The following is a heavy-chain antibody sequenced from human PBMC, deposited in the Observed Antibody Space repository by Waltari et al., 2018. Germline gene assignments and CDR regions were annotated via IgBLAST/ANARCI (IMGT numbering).Heavy chain of an antibody. CDR1: GFTFSSYW. D-gene: IGHD3-16*01. CDR2: INSEGGTT. J-gene: IGHJ4*02. Sequence: VQLVVSGGGLVQRGGCLCISCAAPGFTFSSYWMHCVRKVPGKGLLCVSRINSEGGTTYEADTVKGRLTIARDNAKDTLYLQMNSLRVEDTAVYHCASLGNVDSNDYFDYWGQGTLVTVSS. V-gene: IGHV3-74*02. CDR3: ASLGNVDSNDYFDY.